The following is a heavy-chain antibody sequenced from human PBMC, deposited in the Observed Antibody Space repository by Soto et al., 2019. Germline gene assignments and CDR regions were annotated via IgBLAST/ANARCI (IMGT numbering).Heavy chain of an antibody. Sequence: EVQLVESGGGLVQPGGSLRLSCAASGFTFSTYSMNWVRQAPGKGLEWISYISSSSSTIYYADSVKGRFTISRDNAKNSLYLQLNSLRAEDTAVYYCARERFNFDYWGQGTLVTVSS. CDR2: ISSSSSTI. CDR1: GFTFSTYS. CDR3: ARERFNFDY. V-gene: IGHV3-48*01. J-gene: IGHJ4*02.